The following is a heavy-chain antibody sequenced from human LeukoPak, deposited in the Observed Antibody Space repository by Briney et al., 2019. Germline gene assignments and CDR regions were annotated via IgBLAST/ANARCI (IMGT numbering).Heavy chain of an antibody. D-gene: IGHD5-24*01. CDR1: GFTFSDYY. J-gene: IGHJ4*02. V-gene: IGHV3-11*04. Sequence: PGGSLRLSCAASGFTFSDYYMSWIRQAPGKGLEWVSYISSSGSTIYYADSVKGRFTISRDNAKNSLYLQMNSLRAEDTAVYYCARTPVEMATITPGYWGQGTLVTVSS. CDR2: ISSSGSTI. CDR3: ARTPVEMATITPGY.